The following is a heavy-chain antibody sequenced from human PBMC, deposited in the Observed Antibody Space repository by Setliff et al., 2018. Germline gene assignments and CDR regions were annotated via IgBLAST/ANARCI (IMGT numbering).Heavy chain of an antibody. CDR2: ISAYNGNT. V-gene: IGHV1-18*01. J-gene: IGHJ4*02. Sequence: GASVKVSCKASGYTFTSYGISWVRQAPGQGLEWMGWISAYNGNTNYAQKLQGRVTMTTDTSTSTAYMELRSLRSDDTAVYYCARDYWPYYYGSGSYYMIDYWGQGTLVTVSS. D-gene: IGHD3-10*01. CDR1: GYTFTSYG. CDR3: ARDYWPYYYGSGSYYMIDY.